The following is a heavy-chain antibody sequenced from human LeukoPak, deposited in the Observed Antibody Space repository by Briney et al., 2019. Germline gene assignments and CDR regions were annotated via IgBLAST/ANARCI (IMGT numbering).Heavy chain of an antibody. D-gene: IGHD1-1*01. CDR1: GYTFITFG. V-gene: IGHV1-18*01. CDR3: ARAGTTVTGGDAFDI. J-gene: IGHJ3*02. CDR2: ISPSSGNT. Sequence: ASVNVSCKASGYTFITFGISWVRQAPGQGLEWMGWISPSSGNTNYAQKYQDRLTMSTDTSTGIAYMQLRSLRSDATAVYYCARAGTTVTGGDAFDIWGQGTMVTVSS.